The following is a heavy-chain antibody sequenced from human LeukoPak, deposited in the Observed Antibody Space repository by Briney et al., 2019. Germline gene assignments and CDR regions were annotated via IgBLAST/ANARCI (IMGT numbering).Heavy chain of an antibody. V-gene: IGHV3-74*01. CDR1: GFTFSSYW. CDR2: INSDGSTT. CDR3: ARRSSGSPPYYFDY. Sequence: PGGSLRLSCAASGFTFSSYWMHWVRQAPGKGLVWVSRINSDGSTTNYADYVKGRSTISRDNAKNTLYLQMNSLRAEDTAVYYCARRSSGSPPYYFDYWGQGTLVTVSS. D-gene: IGHD1-26*01. J-gene: IGHJ4*02.